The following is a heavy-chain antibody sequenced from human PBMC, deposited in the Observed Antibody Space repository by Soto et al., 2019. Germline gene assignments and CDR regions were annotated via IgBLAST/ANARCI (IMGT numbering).Heavy chain of an antibody. CDR3: ARGFSIGYLANWFDP. D-gene: IGHD3-22*01. V-gene: IGHV4-31*03. Sequence: QVQLQESGPGLVKPSQTLSLTCTVSGGSISSTNYYWSWIRQHPGKGLEWIGHIYYSGITHYNPSLKSRVTISRDTSKNQFYLNLTSVTAAETAVYYCARGFSIGYLANWFDPWGQGTLVPVSS. CDR1: GGSISSTNYY. J-gene: IGHJ5*02. CDR2: IYYSGIT.